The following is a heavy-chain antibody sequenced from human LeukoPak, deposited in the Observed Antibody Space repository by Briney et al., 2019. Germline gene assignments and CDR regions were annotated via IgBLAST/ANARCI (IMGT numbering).Heavy chain of an antibody. Sequence: SQTLSLTCDVSGGSISSGLYSWSWIRQPLGKGLEWIGYIYHTGSTYYNPSLKSRVTISVDTSKNQFSLKLSSVTAADTAVYYCARGLSGVALYYYYGMDVWGQGTTVTVSS. D-gene: IGHD3-3*01. J-gene: IGHJ6*02. CDR1: GGSISSGLYS. V-gene: IGHV4-30-2*01. CDR3: ARGLSGVALYYYYGMDV. CDR2: IYHTGST.